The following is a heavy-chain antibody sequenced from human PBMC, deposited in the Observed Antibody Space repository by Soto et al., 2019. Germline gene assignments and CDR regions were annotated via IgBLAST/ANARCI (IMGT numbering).Heavy chain of an antibody. CDR3: TRDGRDGPGQH. CDR1: GFTFSGDW. Sequence: EVQLVESGGGLVQPGGSLTLSCATSGFTFSGDWMYWVRQIPGEGLEWVSRIDRDGSRAFYADSVKGRFTTSRDNAKNPLYLQMNSLRVEDTDLYYCTRDGRDGPGQHCGQGSLVTVSS. V-gene: IGHV3-74*01. CDR2: IDRDGSRA. D-gene: IGHD2-8*01. J-gene: IGHJ1*01.